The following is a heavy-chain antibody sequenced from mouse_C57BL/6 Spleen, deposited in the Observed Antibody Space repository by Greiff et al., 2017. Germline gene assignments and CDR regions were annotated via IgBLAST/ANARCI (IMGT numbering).Heavy chain of an antibody. D-gene: IGHD1-1*01. CDR1: GYTFTSYW. CDR3: ARRGRGYYYGRDY. V-gene: IGHV1-50*01. Sequence: QVQLQQPGAELVKPGASVKLSCKASGYTFTSYWMQWVKQRPGQGLEWIGEIDTSDSYTNYNQPFTGKATLTVETSSSTAYMQLSSLTSEDAAVYDGARRGRGYYYGRDYWGQGTTLTVSS. CDR2: IDTSDSYT. J-gene: IGHJ2*01.